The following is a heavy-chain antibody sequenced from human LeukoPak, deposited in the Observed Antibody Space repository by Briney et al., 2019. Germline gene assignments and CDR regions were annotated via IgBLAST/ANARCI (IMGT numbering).Heavy chain of an antibody. D-gene: IGHD5-18*01. Sequence: SETLSLTCAVSGGAFTGYNWSWVRQPPGKGLEWIGEINHSGSTNYNPSLKSRVTISVDTSKNLFSLKLSSVTAADTAVYYCARFHSNYLQLWLSHFDSWGQGTLVTVSS. CDR3: ARFHSNYLQLWLSHFDS. CDR1: GGAFTGYN. V-gene: IGHV4-34*01. CDR2: INHSGST. J-gene: IGHJ4*02.